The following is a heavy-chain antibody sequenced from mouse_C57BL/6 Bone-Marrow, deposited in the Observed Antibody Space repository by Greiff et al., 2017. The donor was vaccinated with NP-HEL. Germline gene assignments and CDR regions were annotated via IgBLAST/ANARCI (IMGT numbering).Heavy chain of an antibody. Sequence: VQLQQPGAELVMPGASVKLSCKASGYTFTSYWMHWVKQRPGQGLEWIGEIDPSDSYTNYNQKFKGKSTLTVDKSSSTAYMQLSCLTSEDSAVYYCARRDYVFDYWGQGTTLTVSS. V-gene: IGHV1-69*01. CDR3: ARRDYVFDY. CDR1: GYTFTSYW. D-gene: IGHD2-4*01. CDR2: IDPSDSYT. J-gene: IGHJ2*01.